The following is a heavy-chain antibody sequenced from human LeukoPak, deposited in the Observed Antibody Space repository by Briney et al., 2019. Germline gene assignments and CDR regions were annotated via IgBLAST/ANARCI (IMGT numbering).Heavy chain of an antibody. V-gene: IGHV4-39*07. CDR2: IYYSGST. D-gene: IGHD6-13*01. CDR3: AGSWYGYFDY. Sequence: SETLSLTCTVSGGSISSSSYYWGWIRQPPGKGLEWIGSIYYSGSTYYNLSLKSRVTISVDTSKNQFSLKLSSVTAADTAVYYCAGSWYGYFDYWGQGTLVTVSS. J-gene: IGHJ4*02. CDR1: GGSISSSSYY.